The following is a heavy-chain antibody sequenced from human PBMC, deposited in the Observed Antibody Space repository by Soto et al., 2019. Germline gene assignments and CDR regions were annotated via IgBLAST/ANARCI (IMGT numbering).Heavy chain of an antibody. Sequence: SETLSVTCNVSGGSTRSSVYYRGWIRQPPGKGLEWIGSMSYSGTSYYNPSLRSRVSISVDTSKNQFSLKMTSVTAADTAVYYCARYGRHDITIFGVAAYNFAKWGQGVLVTVSS. V-gene: IGHV4-39*01. J-gene: IGHJ4*02. CDR3: ARYGRHDITIFGVAAYNFAK. CDR2: MSYSGTS. D-gene: IGHD3-3*01. CDR1: GGSTRSSVYY.